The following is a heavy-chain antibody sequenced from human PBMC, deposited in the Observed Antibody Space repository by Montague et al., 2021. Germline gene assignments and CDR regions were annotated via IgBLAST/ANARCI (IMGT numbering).Heavy chain of an antibody. J-gene: IGHJ6*03. D-gene: IGHD6-6*01. CDR2: TYYRSKWYN. V-gene: IGHV6-1*01. CDR3: ARRQRQAWAHSSSSPQYYYYYMDV. CDR1: GDSVSSNSVA. Sequence: CAISGDSVSSNSVAWNWIRQSLSRGLEWLGRTYYRSKWYNDYAVSVKSRITINPDTSKNQFSLQLNSVTPEDTAVYYCARRQRQAWAHSSSSPQYYYYYMDVWGKGTTVTVSS.